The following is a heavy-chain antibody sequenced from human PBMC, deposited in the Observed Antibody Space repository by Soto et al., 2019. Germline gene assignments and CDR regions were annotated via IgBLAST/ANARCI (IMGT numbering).Heavy chain of an antibody. J-gene: IGHJ6*02. CDR3: ARHLSSIVARPDLNYYYYGMDV. Sequence: SETLSLTCTVSGGSISSSSYYWGWIRQPPGKGLEWIGSIYYSGSTYYNPSLKSRVTISVDTSKNQFSLKLSSVTAADTAVYYCARHLSSIVARPDLNYYYYGMDVWGQGTTVTVSS. CDR2: IYYSGST. D-gene: IGHD6-6*01. CDR1: GGSISSSSYY. V-gene: IGHV4-39*01.